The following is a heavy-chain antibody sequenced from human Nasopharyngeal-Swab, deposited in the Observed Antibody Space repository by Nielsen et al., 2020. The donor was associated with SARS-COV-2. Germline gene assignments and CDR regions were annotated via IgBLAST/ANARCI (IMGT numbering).Heavy chain of an antibody. Sequence: GESLKISCAGSGFTLSTYWMSWVRQAPGKGLEWVAGISYDGSNKYYEDSVKGRFTISRDNSKNTLYLQMNSLRAEDTAVYYCANLIFGDAFDIWGQGTMVTVSS. CDR3: ANLIFGDAFDI. V-gene: IGHV3-30*18. CDR2: ISYDGSNK. J-gene: IGHJ3*02. D-gene: IGHD3-3*01. CDR1: GFTLSTYW.